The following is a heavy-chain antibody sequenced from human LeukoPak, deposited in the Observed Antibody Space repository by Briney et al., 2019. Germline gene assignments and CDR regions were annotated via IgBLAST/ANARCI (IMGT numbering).Heavy chain of an antibody. CDR2: FDPEDGET. Sequence: ASVKVSCKVSGYTLTELSMHWVRQAPGKGLEWMGGFDPEDGETIYAQKFQGRVTMTEDTSTDTAYMEQSSLRSEDTAVYYCATVRSGPRYYYYYGMDVWGQGTTVTVSS. J-gene: IGHJ6*02. V-gene: IGHV1-24*01. CDR1: GYTLTELS. D-gene: IGHD3-10*01. CDR3: ATVRSGPRYYYYYGMDV.